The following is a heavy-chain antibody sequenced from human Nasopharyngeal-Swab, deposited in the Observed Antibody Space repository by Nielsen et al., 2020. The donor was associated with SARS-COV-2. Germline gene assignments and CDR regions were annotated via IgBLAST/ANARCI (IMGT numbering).Heavy chain of an antibody. D-gene: IGHD3-3*01. CDR2: NSVYHSDT. J-gene: IGHJ4*02. CDR3: ARDIEEWLVVPSLSFDY. Sequence: ASVNVSCKASGYSFRSYGIYWVRQAPGQAREGMGWNSVYHSDTKYAQKLPGRVSITTDTSTITAYMELRSLRSDDTAVYYCARDIEEWLVVPSLSFDYWGQGTLVTVSS. CDR1: GYSFRSYG. V-gene: IGHV1-18*01.